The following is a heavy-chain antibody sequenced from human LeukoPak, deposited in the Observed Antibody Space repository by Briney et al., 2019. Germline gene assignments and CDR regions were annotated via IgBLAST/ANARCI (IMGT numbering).Heavy chain of an antibody. D-gene: IGHD3-22*01. J-gene: IGHJ4*02. CDR1: GFTFSSYT. Sequence: GGSLRLSCAASGFTFSSYTMNWVRQAPGKGLEWVSSISSTSSYIYYADSVKGRFTISRDNAKNSLYLQMNSLRAEDTAVYSCASSLSKYYYDSSGYWGQGTLVTVSS. CDR2: ISSTSSYI. V-gene: IGHV3-21*01. CDR3: ASSLSKYYYDSSGY.